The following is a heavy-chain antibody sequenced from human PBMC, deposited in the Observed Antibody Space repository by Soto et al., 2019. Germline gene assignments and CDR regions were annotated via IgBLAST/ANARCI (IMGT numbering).Heavy chain of an antibody. Sequence: QVQLVESGGGVVQPGRSLRLSCAASGFTFSGYGMHWVRQAPGKGQEWVAVIWYDGNTKVYADSVKGRFIISRDNPKNTLNRQMNSQTAEDTAVYYCARRGEGETVWQIDHWGHGSLVAVSS. J-gene: IGHJ4*01. D-gene: IGHD3-16*01. CDR1: GFTFSGYG. CDR2: IWYDGNTK. CDR3: ARRGEGETVWQIDH. V-gene: IGHV3-33*01.